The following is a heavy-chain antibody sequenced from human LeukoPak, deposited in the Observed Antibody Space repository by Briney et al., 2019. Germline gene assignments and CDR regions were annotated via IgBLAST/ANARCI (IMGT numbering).Heavy chain of an antibody. D-gene: IGHD3-22*01. CDR3: ARLASLYDSSGYYWGDY. CDR2: INPNSGGT. CDR1: GYMFTGYY. Sequence: ASVKVSCKASGYMFTGYYMHWVRQAPGQGLEWMGWINPNSGGTDYAQRFQGRVTMTGDTSISTAYMELSRLRSDDTAVYYCARLASLYDSSGYYWGDYWGQGTLVTVSS. J-gene: IGHJ4*02. V-gene: IGHV1-2*02.